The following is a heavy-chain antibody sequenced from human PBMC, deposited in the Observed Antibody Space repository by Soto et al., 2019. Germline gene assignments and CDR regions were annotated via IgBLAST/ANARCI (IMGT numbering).Heavy chain of an antibody. Sequence: GGSLRLSCAASGFTFSSYSMNWVRQAPGKGLEWVSSISSSSSYIYYADSVKGRFTISRDNAKNSLYLQMNSLRAEDTAVYYCARTYCSSTSCYIGDYYYYYMDVWGKGTTVTVS. CDR3: ARTYCSSTSCYIGDYYYYYMDV. D-gene: IGHD2-2*02. J-gene: IGHJ6*03. CDR2: ISSSSSYI. CDR1: GFTFSSYS. V-gene: IGHV3-21*01.